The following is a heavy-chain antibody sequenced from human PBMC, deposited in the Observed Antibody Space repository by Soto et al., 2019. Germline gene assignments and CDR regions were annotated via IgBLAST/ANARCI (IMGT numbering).Heavy chain of an antibody. CDR1: GYTFTGYY. CDR3: ARGQNGAYSRIFPRVLGAFDI. D-gene: IGHD4-17*01. J-gene: IGHJ3*02. CDR2: INPNSGGT. V-gene: IGHV1-2*04. Sequence: ASVKVSCKASGYTFTGYYMHWVRQAPGQGLEWMGWINPNSGGTNYAQKFQGWVTMTRDTSISTAYMELSRLRSDDTAVYYCARGQNGAYSRIFPRVLGAFDIWGQGTMVTVSS.